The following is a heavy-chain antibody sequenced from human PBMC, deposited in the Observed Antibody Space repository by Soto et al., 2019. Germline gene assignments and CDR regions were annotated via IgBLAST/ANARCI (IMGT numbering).Heavy chain of an antibody. Sequence: EVQLVESGGDLVQPGGSLRLSCAASGFRFASRWMTWVRQAPGKGLEWVANIKKDGSKINYLDSVRGRFTVSRDNAKNSLYLEMNSLRAEDTALYYCARDVSPGSSSLYLDAFDIWGQGTMVTVSS. D-gene: IGHD6-13*01. V-gene: IGHV3-7*05. CDR3: ARDVSPGSSSLYLDAFDI. J-gene: IGHJ3*02. CDR2: IKKDGSKI. CDR1: GFRFASRW.